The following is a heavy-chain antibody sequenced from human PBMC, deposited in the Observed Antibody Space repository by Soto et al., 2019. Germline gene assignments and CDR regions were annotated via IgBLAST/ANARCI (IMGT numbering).Heavy chain of an antibody. D-gene: IGHD3-22*01. Sequence: GGSLRLSCAASGFTFSDHYMDWVRQAPGKGLEWVGRTRNKANRYTPEYAASVKGRFTISRDESKNSLYLQMNSLKTEDTAVYYCARVTSSGYFFDYWGQGTLVTVSS. V-gene: IGHV3-72*01. CDR3: ARVTSSGYFFDY. CDR2: TRNKANRYTP. J-gene: IGHJ4*02. CDR1: GFTFSDHY.